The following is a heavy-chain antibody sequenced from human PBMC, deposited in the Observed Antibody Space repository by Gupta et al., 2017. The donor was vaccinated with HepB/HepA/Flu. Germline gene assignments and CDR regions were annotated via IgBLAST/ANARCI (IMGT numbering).Heavy chain of an antibody. CDR2: IIPIFGTA. V-gene: IGHV1-69*01. CDR3: ARDKNSGRDIVVVPATYMDV. J-gene: IGHJ6*03. CDR1: GGTFRSYA. Sequence: QVQLVQSGAEVKKPGSSVKVSCKASGGTFRSYAISWVRQAPGQGLEWMGGIIPIFGTANYAQKFQGRVTITADESTSTAYMELSSLRSEDTAVYYCARDKNSGRDIVVVPATYMDVWGKGTTVTVSS. D-gene: IGHD2-2*01.